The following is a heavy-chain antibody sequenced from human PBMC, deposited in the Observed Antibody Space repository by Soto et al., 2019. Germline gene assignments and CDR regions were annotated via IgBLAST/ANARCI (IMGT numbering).Heavy chain of an antibody. Sequence: QDQLVQSGVEVKKPGASVKVSCKASGYSFTHYGITWVRQAPGHGFEWMGWISAYNGNTNYAQKFQGRVTLTTDASTSTAYWELRSLRSDDTAVYYCARDRGVAPPVAGNTHYYYYMDVWGKGTTVTVSS. V-gene: IGHV1-18*01. CDR1: GYSFTHYG. D-gene: IGHD6-19*01. J-gene: IGHJ6*03. CDR2: ISAYNGNT. CDR3: ARDRGVAPPVAGNTHYYYYMDV.